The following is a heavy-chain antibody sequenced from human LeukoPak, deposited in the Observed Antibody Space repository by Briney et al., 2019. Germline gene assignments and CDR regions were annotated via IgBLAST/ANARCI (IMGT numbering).Heavy chain of an antibody. CDR1: GYTFTGYY. J-gene: IGHJ3*02. Sequence: GASVTVSCKASGYTFTGYYIHWVRQAPGQGLEWMGWINPNSGGTNYAQKFQGRVTMTRDTSISTAYMELSRLRSDDTAVYYCARTGYYATSVHDAFDIWGQGTMVTVSS. V-gene: IGHV1-2*02. CDR3: ARTGYYATSVHDAFDI. D-gene: IGHD3-22*01. CDR2: INPNSGGT.